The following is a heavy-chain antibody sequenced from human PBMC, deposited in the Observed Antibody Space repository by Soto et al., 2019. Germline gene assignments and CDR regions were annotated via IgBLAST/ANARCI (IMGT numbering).Heavy chain of an antibody. J-gene: IGHJ4*02. Sequence: EVQLVESGGGLVQPGGSLRLSCAASGFTFSSYDMHWVRQATGKGLEWVSAIGTAGDTYYPGSVKGRFTISRENAKNPLYLQMNSLRAGDTAVYCCGRGRGGTVVRGVMIDYWGQGTLVTVSS. CDR3: GRGRGGTVVRGVMIDY. V-gene: IGHV3-13*01. CDR1: GFTFSSYD. D-gene: IGHD3-10*01. CDR2: IGTAGDT.